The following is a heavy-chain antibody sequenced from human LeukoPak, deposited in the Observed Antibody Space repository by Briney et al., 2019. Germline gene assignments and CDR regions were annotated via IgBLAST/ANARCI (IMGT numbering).Heavy chain of an antibody. V-gene: IGHV3-30-3*01. CDR1: GFTFSSYA. D-gene: IGHD4-17*01. CDR2: ISYDGSNK. J-gene: IGHJ4*02. Sequence: PGGSLRLSCAASGFTFSSYAMHWVRQAPGKGLEWVAVISYDGSNKYYADSVKGRFTISRDNSKNTLYLQMNSLRAEDTAVYYCARDIGGEGGDYMSYWGQGTLVTVSS. CDR3: ARDIGGEGGDYMSY.